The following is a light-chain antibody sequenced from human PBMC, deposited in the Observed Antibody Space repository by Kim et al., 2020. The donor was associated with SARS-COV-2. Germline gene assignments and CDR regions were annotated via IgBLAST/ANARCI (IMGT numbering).Light chain of an antibody. CDR2: RDN. CDR1: KLGDKY. CDR3: QAWDSSIYV. J-gene: IGLJ1*01. V-gene: IGLV3-1*01. Sequence: SYELTQPPSVSVSPVQTASITCSGDKLGDKYASWYQQKPGQSPVVVIFRDNRRPSGIPERFSGSNSGNTATLTISGTQAMDEADYYCQAWDSSIYVFGTRTKVTVL.